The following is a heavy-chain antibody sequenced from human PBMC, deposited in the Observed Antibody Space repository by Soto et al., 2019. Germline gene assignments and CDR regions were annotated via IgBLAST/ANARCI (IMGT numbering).Heavy chain of an antibody. CDR1: GGTFSSYS. CDR3: ARDGGSHSGGIDY. Sequence: QVQMVQSGAEVKKPGSSWNVSCKASGGTFSSYSINWVRQAPGQVLEWMGEIIPIFGTANYAQKFQGRVTITADESTSTAYMELSSLRSEDTAVNYCARDGGSHSGGIDYWGQGTLVTVSS. CDR2: IIPIFGTA. J-gene: IGHJ4*02. V-gene: IGHV1-69*01. D-gene: IGHD1-26*01.